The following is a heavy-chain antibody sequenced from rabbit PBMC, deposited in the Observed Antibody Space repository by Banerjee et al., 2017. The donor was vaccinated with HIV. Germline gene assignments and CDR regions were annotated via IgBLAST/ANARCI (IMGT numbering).Heavy chain of an antibody. D-gene: IGHD1-1*01. CDR3: ARGTSISGGGSFDL. Sequence: QEQLEESGGDLVKPGASLTLTCTASGFSFSSGYDMCWVRQAPGKGLEWIACIYLCDGNTHYASWSKGRSTISKTSSTTVTLQMTSLTAADTATYFCARGTSISGGGSFDLGGPGTLVTVS. J-gene: IGHJ4*01. CDR2: IYLCDGNT. CDR1: GFSFSSGYD. V-gene: IGHV1S45*01.